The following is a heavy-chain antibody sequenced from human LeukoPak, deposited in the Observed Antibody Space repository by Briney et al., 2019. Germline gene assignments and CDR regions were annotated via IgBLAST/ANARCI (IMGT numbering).Heavy chain of an antibody. CDR1: GFTFSSYE. D-gene: IGHD3-22*01. CDR2: ISSSGSTI. V-gene: IGHV3-48*03. J-gene: IGHJ5*02. Sequence: GVLRLSCAASGFTFSSYEMNWVRQAPGKGLEWVSYISSSGSTIYYADSVKGRFTISRDNAKNSLYLQMNSLRAEDTAVYYCARDLGQYYDTSDNWFDPWGQGTLVTVSS. CDR3: ARDLGQYYDTSDNWFDP.